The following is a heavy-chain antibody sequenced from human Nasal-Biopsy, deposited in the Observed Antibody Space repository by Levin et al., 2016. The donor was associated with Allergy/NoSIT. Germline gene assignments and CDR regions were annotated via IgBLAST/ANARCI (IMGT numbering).Heavy chain of an antibody. CDR2: IFYSGRT. CDR1: GGSINTHY. V-gene: IGHV4-59*08. D-gene: IGHD1-26*01. CDR3: ARHSRTSGFNF. J-gene: IGHJ4*02. Sequence: SETLSLTCTVSGGSINTHYWSWIRQPPGKRLEWIGQIFYSGRTDYSPFLKSRVTISVDRPKKQFSLKLTSVTAADTAVYYCARHSRTSGFNFWGQGTLVTVSS.